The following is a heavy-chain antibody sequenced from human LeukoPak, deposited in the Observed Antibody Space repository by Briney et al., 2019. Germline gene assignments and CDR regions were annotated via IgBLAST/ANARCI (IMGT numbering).Heavy chain of an antibody. Sequence: PGGSLRLSCAASGFTLSSYWMSWVRQAPGKGLEWVANIKQDGSEKYYVDSVKGRFTISRDNAKNSLYLQMNSLRAEDTAVYYCARDRLAGTVQYYFDYWGQGTLVTVSS. CDR3: ARDRLAGTVQYYFDY. V-gene: IGHV3-7*01. D-gene: IGHD6-13*01. CDR1: GFTLSSYW. CDR2: IKQDGSEK. J-gene: IGHJ4*02.